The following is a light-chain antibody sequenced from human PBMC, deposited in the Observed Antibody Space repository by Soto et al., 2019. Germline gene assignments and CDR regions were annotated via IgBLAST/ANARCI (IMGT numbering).Light chain of an antibody. CDR2: GAS. CDR1: QSVSSN. V-gene: IGKV3-15*01. CDR3: QQYNNWPRPLRYT. Sequence: EIVMTQSPATLSVSPGERATLSCRASQSVSSNLAWYQQKPGQAPRLLIYGASTRATGIPARFSGSGSGTDFTLTISSLQSEDFAVYYCQQYNNWPRPLRYTFGQGTKLEIK. J-gene: IGKJ2*01.